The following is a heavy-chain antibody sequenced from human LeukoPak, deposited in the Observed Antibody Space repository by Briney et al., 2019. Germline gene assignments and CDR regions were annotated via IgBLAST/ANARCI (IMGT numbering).Heavy chain of an antibody. CDR1: GFTFSSYG. D-gene: IGHD4-23*01. CDR2: ISYDGSNK. V-gene: IGHV3-30*18. CDR3: AKDRKEDYYGGNYYYYGMDV. Sequence: GGSLRLSCAASGFTFSSYGMHWVRQAPGKGLEWVAVISYDGSNKYYADSVKGRFTISRDNSKNTLYLQMNSLRAEDTAVYYCAKDRKEDYYGGNYYYYGMDVWGQGTTVTVSS. J-gene: IGHJ6*02.